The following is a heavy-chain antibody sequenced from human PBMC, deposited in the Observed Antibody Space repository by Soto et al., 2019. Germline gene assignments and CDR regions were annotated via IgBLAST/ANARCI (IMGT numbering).Heavy chain of an antibody. CDR1: GGSISSGDYY. V-gene: IGHV4-30-4*01. Sequence: PSETLSLTCTVSGGSISSGDYYWSWLRQPPGQGLEWIGYIYYSGSTYYNPSLKSRVTISVDTSKNQFSLKLSSVTAADTAVYYCARDPPVAAAGYGMDVWGQGTTVTVSS. CDR3: ARDPPVAAAGYGMDV. D-gene: IGHD6-13*01. J-gene: IGHJ6*02. CDR2: IYYSGST.